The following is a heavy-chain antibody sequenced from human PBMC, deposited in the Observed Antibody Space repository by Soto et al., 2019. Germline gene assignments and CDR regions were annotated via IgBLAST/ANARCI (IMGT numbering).Heavy chain of an antibody. V-gene: IGHV2-5*02. CDR2: IYWDDDK. Sequence: SGPTLVKPTQTLTLTCTFSRFSLSTSGVGVGWIRQPPGKALEWLALIYWDDDKRYSPSLKSRLTITKDTSKNQVVLTMTNMDPVDTATYYCAHRREAARGNWFDPWGQGTLVTVSS. J-gene: IGHJ5*02. CDR1: RFSLSTSGVG. D-gene: IGHD6-6*01. CDR3: AHRREAARGNWFDP.